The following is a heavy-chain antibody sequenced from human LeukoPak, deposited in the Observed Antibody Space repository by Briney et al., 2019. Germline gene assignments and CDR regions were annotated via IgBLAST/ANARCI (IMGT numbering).Heavy chain of an antibody. V-gene: IGHV1-69*05. CDR2: IIPVFGTS. D-gene: IGHD1-14*01. J-gene: IGHJ3*02. Sequence: SVKVSCTASGGTFSSYAITWVRQAPGQGLEWMGSIIPVFGTSNYAQKFQGRVTITTDESTSTAYMELSSLRSEDTAVYYCARESGVTGTTGGDSFDIWGQGTMVTVSS. CDR1: GGTFSSYA. CDR3: ARESGVTGTTGGDSFDI.